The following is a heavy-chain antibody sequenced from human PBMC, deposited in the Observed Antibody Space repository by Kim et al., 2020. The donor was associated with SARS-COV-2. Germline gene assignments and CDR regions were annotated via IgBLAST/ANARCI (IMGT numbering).Heavy chain of an antibody. CDR1: GGSISSGGYS. V-gene: IGHV4-30-2*01. CDR3: ARGITIFGVVIHAPYFDS. CDR2: IYHSGST. J-gene: IGHJ4*02. D-gene: IGHD3-3*01. Sequence: SETLSLTCAVSGGSISSGGYSWSWIRQPPGKSLEWIGYIYHSGSTYYNPSLKSRVTISVDRSKNQFSLKLSSVTAADTAVYYCARGITIFGVVIHAPYFDSWGPGTLVTVAA.